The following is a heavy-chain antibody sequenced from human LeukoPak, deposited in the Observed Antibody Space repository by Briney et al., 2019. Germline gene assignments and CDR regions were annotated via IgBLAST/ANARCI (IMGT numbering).Heavy chain of an antibody. CDR1: GGSISSYY. CDR2: INHSGST. J-gene: IGHJ3*02. CDR3: ARGGYCTNGVCYHDAFDI. V-gene: IGHV4-34*01. Sequence: SETLSLTCTVSGGSISSYYWSWIRQPPGKGLEWIGEINHSGSTNYNPSLKSRVTISVDTSKNQFSLKLSSVTAADTAVYYCARGGYCTNGVCYHDAFDIWGQGTMVTVSS. D-gene: IGHD2-8*01.